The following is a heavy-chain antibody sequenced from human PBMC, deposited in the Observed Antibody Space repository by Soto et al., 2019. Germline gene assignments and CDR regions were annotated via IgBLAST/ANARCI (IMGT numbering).Heavy chain of an antibody. CDR1: GFTFSSYA. D-gene: IGHD3-3*01. Sequence: GSLRLSCAASGFTFSSYAMSWVRQAPGKGLEWVSAISGSGGSTYYADSVKGRFTISRDNSKNTLYLQMNSLRAEDTAVYYCAKGFRYYDFWSGYPIDYWGQGTLVTVSS. CDR2: ISGSGGST. CDR3: AKGFRYYDFWSGYPIDY. V-gene: IGHV3-23*01. J-gene: IGHJ4*02.